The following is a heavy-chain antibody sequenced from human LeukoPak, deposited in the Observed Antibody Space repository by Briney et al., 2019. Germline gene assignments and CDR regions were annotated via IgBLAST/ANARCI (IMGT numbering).Heavy chain of an antibody. D-gene: IGHD3-22*01. V-gene: IGHV3-48*03. J-gene: IGHJ4*02. CDR2: ISDTGGTI. CDR3: ARDEDYSDSTGYYSTFYLDS. CDR1: GFTFSTYE. Sequence: GGSLRLSCAASGFTFSTYEMNWVRQAPGKGLEWVSYISDTGGTIYYADSVKGRFTISRDNGKNALYLQMKSLRAEDTAVYYCARDEDYSDSTGYYSTFYLDSWGQGTLVTVSS.